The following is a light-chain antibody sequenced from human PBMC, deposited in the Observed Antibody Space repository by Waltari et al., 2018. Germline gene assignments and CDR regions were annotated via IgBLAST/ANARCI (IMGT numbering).Light chain of an antibody. J-gene: IGKJ2*01. V-gene: IGKV1-39*01. CDR3: QQSHS. Sequence: DIQVTQSPSSLSASVGDRVTITCRASQSINNYLNWYQQKQGKAPKLLIYAASSLQSGVPSRFSGSGSGTDFALTISNLQPEDFATYYCQQSHSFGQGTKLEIK. CDR2: AAS. CDR1: QSINNY.